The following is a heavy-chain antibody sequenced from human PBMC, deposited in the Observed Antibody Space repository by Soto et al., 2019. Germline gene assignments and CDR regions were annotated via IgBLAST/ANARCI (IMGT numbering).Heavy chain of an antibody. V-gene: IGHV3-33*01. CDR3: ASWGGSRSSGYYIDH. CDR2: TSYDGSNK. D-gene: IGHD3-10*01. J-gene: IGHJ4*02. CDR1: GYVFNHYG. Sequence: QVQLVESGGGVFQHGRSLRLSCTASGYVFNHYGLHWVRQAPGKGLERLTLTSYDGSNKQYADSVKGRFTISRDDSKNTVYLQMNSLRVDDTAVYYCASWGGSRSSGYYIDHWGQGTLVTVSS.